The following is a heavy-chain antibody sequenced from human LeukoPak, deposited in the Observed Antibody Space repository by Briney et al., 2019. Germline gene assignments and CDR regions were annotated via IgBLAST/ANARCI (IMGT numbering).Heavy chain of an antibody. V-gene: IGHV1-69*13. J-gene: IGHJ5*02. CDR1: GYTFTSYY. CDR3: ARDIYGVSGNLHWFDP. CDR2: IIPIFGTA. D-gene: IGHD3-10*01. Sequence: ASVKVSCKASGYTFTSYYMHWVRQAPGQGLEWMGGIIPIFGTANYAQKFQGRVTITADESTSTAYMEMSSLRSEDTAVYYCARDIYGVSGNLHWFDPWGQGTLVTVPS.